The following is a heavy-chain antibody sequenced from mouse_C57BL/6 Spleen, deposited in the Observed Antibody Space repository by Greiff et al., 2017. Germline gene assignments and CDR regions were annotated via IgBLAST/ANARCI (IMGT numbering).Heavy chain of an antibody. CDR2: ISSGSSTI. V-gene: IGHV5-17*01. CDR3: ARHGYSNPYAMDY. D-gene: IGHD2-5*01. Sequence: EVMLVESGGGLVKPGGSLKLSCAASGFTFSDYGMHWVRQAPEKGLEWVAYISSGSSTIYYADTVKGRFTISRDNAKNTLFLQMTSLGSEDTAMYYCARHGYSNPYAMDYWGQGTSVTVSS. J-gene: IGHJ4*01. CDR1: GFTFSDYG.